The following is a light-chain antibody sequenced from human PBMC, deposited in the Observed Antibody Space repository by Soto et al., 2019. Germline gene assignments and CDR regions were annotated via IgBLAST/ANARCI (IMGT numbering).Light chain of an antibody. CDR2: AAS. CDR1: QSISGY. CDR3: QQSYSTPYT. Sequence: DIQMTQSPSSLSASAGDRVTITCRASQSISGYLNWYQHKPGKAPKLLLFAASSLQSGVPSRFSGSGSGTEFTLTITSLRPVDFASYFCQQSYSTPYTFGQGTKLEI. J-gene: IGKJ2*01. V-gene: IGKV1-39*01.